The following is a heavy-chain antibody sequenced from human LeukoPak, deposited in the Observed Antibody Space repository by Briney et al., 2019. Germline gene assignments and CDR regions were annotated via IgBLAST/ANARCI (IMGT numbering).Heavy chain of an antibody. CDR2: ISSSGNT. V-gene: IGHV4-61*02. Sequence: SQTLSLTCTVSGGSLTSGTYYWSWIRQPAGEGLEWIRRISSSGNTNFNPPLKTRVTVSLEMPGNHFSLDLSSVPAADTAIYYCVRDGGQYNSDYKGGFYYFDYWGPGTLVTVSS. D-gene: IGHD5-18*01. CDR1: GGSLTSGTYY. J-gene: IGHJ4*02. CDR3: VRDGGQYNSDYKGGFYYFDY.